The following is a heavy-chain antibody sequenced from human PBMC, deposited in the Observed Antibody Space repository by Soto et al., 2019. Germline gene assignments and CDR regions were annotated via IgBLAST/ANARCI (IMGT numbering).Heavy chain of an antibody. V-gene: IGHV3-7*01. CDR2: IKQDGSEK. CDR3: ASDSSGWYQELFDGMDV. Sequence: HPGGSLRLSCAASGFIFSNYWMSWVRQAPGKGLEWVANIKQDGSEKYYVDSVKGRFTISRDNAKNSLYLQMNSLRVEDTAVYYCASDSSGWYQELFDGMDVWGPGATVTVSS. D-gene: IGHD6-19*01. CDR1: GFIFSNYW. J-gene: IGHJ6*02.